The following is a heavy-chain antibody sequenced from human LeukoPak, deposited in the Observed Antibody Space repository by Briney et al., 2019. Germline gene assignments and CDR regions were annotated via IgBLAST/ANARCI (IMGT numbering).Heavy chain of an antibody. V-gene: IGHV3-23*01. D-gene: IGHD3-22*01. CDR2: INPSGSST. CDR3: AKGRTSSDFFTLDI. Sequence: PGGSLRLSCAASGFTFSNFAMSWVRQPPGKGLEWVSTINPSGSSTYYADSVKGQFTISRDNSKNTLYLQMNSLRAEDTAVYYCAKGRTSSDFFTLDIWGQGTMVTVSS. CDR1: GFTFSNFA. J-gene: IGHJ3*02.